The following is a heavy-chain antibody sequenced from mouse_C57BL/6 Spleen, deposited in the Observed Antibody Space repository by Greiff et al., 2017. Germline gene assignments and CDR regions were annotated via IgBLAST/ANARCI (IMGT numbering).Heavy chain of an antibody. J-gene: IGHJ1*03. CDR1: GFNIKNTY. D-gene: IGHD1-1*01. CDR3: ARSLTTFWYFCV. V-gene: IGHV14-3*01. CDR2: IDPANGYT. Sequence: VQLQQSVAELVRPGASVKLSCTASGFNIKNTYMPWVKQRPEQGLEWIGRIDPANGYTKYAPKFQGKATIAADTSSNTAYLQLSSLKSEDTAIYYCARSLTTFWYFCVWGTGTTVTVSS.